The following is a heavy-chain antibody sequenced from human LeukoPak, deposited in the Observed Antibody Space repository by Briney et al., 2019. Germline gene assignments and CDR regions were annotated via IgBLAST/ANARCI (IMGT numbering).Heavy chain of an antibody. Sequence: PGGSLRLSCAAYGFTLSTYGMYWVRQAPGKGLEWVAVIWFDGSNKYYADAVKGRFSISRDNHKNTLYLQMNGLRADDTAVYYCARDLCVGTGRNYIAYWGQGTLVTVSS. CDR1: GFTLSTYG. J-gene: IGHJ4*02. CDR3: ARDLCVGTGRNYIAY. V-gene: IGHV3-33*01. CDR2: IWFDGSNK. D-gene: IGHD3-10*01.